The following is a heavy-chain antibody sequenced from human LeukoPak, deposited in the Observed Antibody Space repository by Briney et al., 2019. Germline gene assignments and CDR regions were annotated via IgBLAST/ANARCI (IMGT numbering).Heavy chain of an antibody. V-gene: IGHV4-34*01. Sequence: SETLTFTCAVYGGSFSGYYWSWIRQPPGKGLEWIGEINHSGSTNYNPSLKSRVTISLDTSRNQFSLKLTSVTAADTAVYYCAKSNGYGLVDIWGQGTMVTVSS. CDR1: GGSFSGYY. D-gene: IGHD3-10*01. CDR3: AKSNGYGLVDI. CDR2: INHSGST. J-gene: IGHJ3*02.